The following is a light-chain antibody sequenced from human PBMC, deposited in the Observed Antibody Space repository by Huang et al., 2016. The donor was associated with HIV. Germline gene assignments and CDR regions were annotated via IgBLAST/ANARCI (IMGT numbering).Light chain of an antibody. CDR3: QQYHHWPRP. Sequence: ERVMTQSPDTLSVSPGERATLSCRASQGVSSNLAWYQQKPGQAPRLLIYGASSRVTGIPARFRGSGSETDFTLTIRSLQSEDSAVYYCQQYHHWPRPFGQGPKLE. J-gene: IGKJ2*01. CDR1: QGVSSN. CDR2: GAS. V-gene: IGKV3-15*01.